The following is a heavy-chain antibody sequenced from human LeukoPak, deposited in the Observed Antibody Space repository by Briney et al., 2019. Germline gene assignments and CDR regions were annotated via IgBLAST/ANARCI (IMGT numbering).Heavy chain of an antibody. Sequence: GGSLRLSCAASGFTFNSYAMNWVRQAPGKGLEWVSVISGSGVGTYHADSVKGRFTISRDNSKNTLYLQMNSLRAEDTAVYYCARVVDTHFDYWGQGTLVTVSS. J-gene: IGHJ4*02. CDR3: ARVVDTHFDY. D-gene: IGHD5-18*01. CDR2: ISGSGVGT. CDR1: GFTFNSYA. V-gene: IGHV3-23*01.